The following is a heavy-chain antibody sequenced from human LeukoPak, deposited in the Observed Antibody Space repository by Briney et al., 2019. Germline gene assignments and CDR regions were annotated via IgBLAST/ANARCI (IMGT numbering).Heavy chain of an antibody. V-gene: IGHV3-9*01. D-gene: IGHD6-6*01. J-gene: IGHJ4*02. CDR2: ISWNSGSI. CDR3: AKDKYSSPKSNFDY. Sequence: PGRSLRLSCAASGSTFDNYAMHWVRQAPGKGLEWVSGISWNSGSIGYADSVKGRFTISRDNAKNSLYLQMNSLRAEDTALYYCAKDKYSSPKSNFDYWGQGTLVTVSS. CDR1: GSTFDNYA.